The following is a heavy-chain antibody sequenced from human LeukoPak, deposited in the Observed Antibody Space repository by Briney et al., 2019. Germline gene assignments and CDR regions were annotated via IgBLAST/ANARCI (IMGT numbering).Heavy chain of an antibody. CDR2: MNPNSGNT. CDR3: ARRSSWIGRGYYYYMDV. V-gene: IGHV1-8*01. CDR1: GYTFTSYD. J-gene: IGHJ6*03. D-gene: IGHD6-13*01. Sequence: ASVKVSCKASGYTFTSYDINWVRQATGQGLEWMGWMNPNSGNTGYAQKFQGRVTMTRNTSISTAYMELSSLRSEDTAVYYCARRSSWIGRGYYYYMDVWGKGTTVTISS.